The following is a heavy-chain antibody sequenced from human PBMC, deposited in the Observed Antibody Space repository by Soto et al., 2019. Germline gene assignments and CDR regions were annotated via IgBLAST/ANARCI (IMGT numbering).Heavy chain of an antibody. V-gene: IGHV3-23*01. J-gene: IGHJ4*02. CDR3: AKFGIAMVIVANIDN. D-gene: IGHD2-15*01. Sequence: GGSLRLSCAASGFTFSSYAMSWVRQAPGRRLEWVSVISGGGDSTDYADSVKGRFTISRDNSKNTVFLQMNSLSADDTAVYYCAKFGIAMVIVANIDNWGQGTLVTVSS. CDR2: ISGGGDST. CDR1: GFTFSSYA.